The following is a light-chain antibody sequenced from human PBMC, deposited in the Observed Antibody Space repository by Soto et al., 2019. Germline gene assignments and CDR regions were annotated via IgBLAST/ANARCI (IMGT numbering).Light chain of an antibody. V-gene: IGLV4-69*01. CDR2: LNSDGSH. CDR3: QTGGTGVV. J-gene: IGLJ2*01. CDR1: SGHSSYA. Sequence: QLVLTQSPSASASLGASVKLTCTLSSGHSSYAIAWHQQQPEKGPRYLMKLNSDGSHSKGDGIPDRFSGSSSGAERYLTIPSLQSEDEADFYCQTGGTGVVFGGGTKLTVL.